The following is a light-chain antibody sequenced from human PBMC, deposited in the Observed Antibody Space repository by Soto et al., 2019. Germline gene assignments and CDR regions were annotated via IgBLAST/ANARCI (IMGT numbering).Light chain of an antibody. CDR3: KQYGSTPPYT. CDR2: GAS. Sequence: EIVLTQSPGTLSLSPGERATLSCRASQSVSRNYTAWYQQKPGQAPRLVIYGASRRATGIPDRFSGSGSGTDFYLTISRLEPEDLAVYYCKQYGSTPPYTFGQGTKLEIK. V-gene: IGKV3-20*01. CDR1: QSVSRNY. J-gene: IGKJ2*01.